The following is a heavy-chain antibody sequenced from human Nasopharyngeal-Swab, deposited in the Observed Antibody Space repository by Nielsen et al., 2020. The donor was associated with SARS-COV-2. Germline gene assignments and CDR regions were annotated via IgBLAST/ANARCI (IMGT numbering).Heavy chain of an antibody. CDR2: IDPSDSYT. Sequence: VRQMPGKGLEWMGRIDPSDSYTNYSPSFQGHVTISADKSISTAYLQWSSLKASDTAMYYCAASRGPGSYYYGSGDRSMDVWGQGTTVTVSS. CDR3: AASRGPGSYYYGSGDRSMDV. D-gene: IGHD3-10*01. J-gene: IGHJ6*02. V-gene: IGHV5-10-1*01.